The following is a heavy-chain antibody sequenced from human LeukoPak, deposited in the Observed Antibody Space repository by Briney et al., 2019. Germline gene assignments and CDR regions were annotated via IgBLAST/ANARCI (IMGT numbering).Heavy chain of an antibody. D-gene: IGHD5-12*01. CDR2: IKEDGSEK. J-gene: IGHJ4*02. CDR1: GFTFSLYW. V-gene: IGHV3-7*01. Sequence: PGGSLRLSCTASGFTFSLYWMSWVRQAPGKGLEWVANIKEDGSEKYYVDSVKGRFTISRDNAKNSLYLQVNSLRAEDTAVYYCARERGSHCFDYWGQGTLVTVSS. CDR3: ARERGSHCFDY.